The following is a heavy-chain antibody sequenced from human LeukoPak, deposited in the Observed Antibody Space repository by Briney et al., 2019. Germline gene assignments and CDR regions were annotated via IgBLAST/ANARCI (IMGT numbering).Heavy chain of an antibody. V-gene: IGHV4-4*07. D-gene: IGHD6-19*01. CDR1: GGSIDTYY. CDR3: ARYAVAGSNLYFDY. CDR2: ISSSGST. J-gene: IGHJ4*02. Sequence: SETLSLTCTVSGGSIDTYYWSWIRQPAGEGLEWVGRISSSGSTNYNPSLTSRVTMSVDTYNNQFSLKVTSVTAADTAVYYCARYAVAGSNLYFDYWGQGTLVTVSS.